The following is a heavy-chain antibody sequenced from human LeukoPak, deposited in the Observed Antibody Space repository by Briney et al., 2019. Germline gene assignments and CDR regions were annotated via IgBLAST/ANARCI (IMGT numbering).Heavy chain of an antibody. CDR3: ARDPRGNSVYVFDY. V-gene: IGHV1-2*02. Sequence: ASVKVSCKASGYTFIGYYMHWVRQAPGQGLEWMGWINPNSGGTNSAQKFQDRVTMTRDTSISTAYMELSSLRSEDTAVYYCARDPRGNSVYVFDYWGQGTLVTVSS. CDR1: GYTFIGYY. D-gene: IGHD5/OR15-5a*01. J-gene: IGHJ4*02. CDR2: INPNSGGT.